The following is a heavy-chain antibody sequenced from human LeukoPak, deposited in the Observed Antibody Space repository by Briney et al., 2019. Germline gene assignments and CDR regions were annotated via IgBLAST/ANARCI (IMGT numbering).Heavy chain of an antibody. CDR2: ISYDGTNK. CDR1: GFTFSNYA. V-gene: IGHV3-30-3*01. J-gene: IGHJ3*02. Sequence: GESLRLSCAASGFTFSNYAMHWVRQAPGKGLEWVAVISYDGTNKYYADSVKGRFTISRDNSKNTMYLQMNSLRAEDTAMYYCARAPMSYDSSGLGGAFDIWGQGTMVTVSS. CDR3: ARAPMSYDSSGLGGAFDI. D-gene: IGHD3-22*01.